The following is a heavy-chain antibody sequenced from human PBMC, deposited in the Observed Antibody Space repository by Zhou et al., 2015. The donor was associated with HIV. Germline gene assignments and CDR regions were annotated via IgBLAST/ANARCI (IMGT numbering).Heavy chain of an antibody. J-gene: IGHJ4*02. V-gene: IGHV1-46*01. Sequence: QVQLVQSGAELKKPGASVKVSCKASGDTFTSYYMHWVRQTPGQGLEWMGIINLSDGSTSYAQKFQGRVTLTRDTSTSTVYMELSSLRSEDTAVYYCARGYQVLGEYFDYWGQGTLVTISS. CDR3: ARGYQVLGEYFDY. CDR1: GDTFTSYY. CDR2: INLSDGST. D-gene: IGHD3-10*01.